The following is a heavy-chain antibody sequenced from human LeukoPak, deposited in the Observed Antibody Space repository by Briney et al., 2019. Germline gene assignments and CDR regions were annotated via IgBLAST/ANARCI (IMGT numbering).Heavy chain of an antibody. CDR2: ISSSSSTI. CDR3: TTYTWNYFHSFDM. J-gene: IGHJ3*02. CDR1: GFTFSDHY. V-gene: IGHV3-11*01. D-gene: IGHD1-7*01. Sequence: GGSLRLSCAASGFTFSDHYMSWIRQAPGKGLEWVSYISSSSSTIYYADSVKGRFTISRDNAKNSLYLQMNSLRAEDTAVYYCTTYTWNYFHSFDMWGQGTMVAVSS.